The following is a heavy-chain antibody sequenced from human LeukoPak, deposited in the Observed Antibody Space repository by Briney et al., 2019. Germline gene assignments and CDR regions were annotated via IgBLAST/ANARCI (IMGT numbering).Heavy chain of an antibody. CDR3: AKSGGPPSDTAMAPPYYYYGMDV. J-gene: IGHJ6*02. CDR2: ISGSGGST. D-gene: IGHD5-18*01. V-gene: IGHV3-23*01. Sequence: GGSLRLSCAASGFTFSSYAMSWVRQAPGKGLEWVSAISGSGGSTYYADSVKGRFTISRDNSKNTLYLQMNSLRAEDTAVYYCAKSGGPPSDTAMAPPYYYYGMDVWGQGTTVTVSS. CDR1: GFTFSSYA.